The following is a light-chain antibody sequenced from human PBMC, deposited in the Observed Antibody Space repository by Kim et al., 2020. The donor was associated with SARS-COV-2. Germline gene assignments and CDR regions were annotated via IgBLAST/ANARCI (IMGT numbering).Light chain of an antibody. CDR3: QQYNTWPPG. J-gene: IGKJ2*03. CDR1: QTVSSN. CDR2: GAS. V-gene: IGKV3-15*01. Sequence: EIVMTQSPATLSVSPGERATLSCRASQTVSSNLAWYQQKSGQAPRLLTYGASTRATGIPARFSGSGSGTEFTLTISSLQSEDFAVYYCQQYNTWPPGLGQGTKLEHK.